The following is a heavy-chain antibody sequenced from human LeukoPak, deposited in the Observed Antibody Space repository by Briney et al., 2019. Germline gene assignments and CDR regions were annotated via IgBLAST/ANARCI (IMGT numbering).Heavy chain of an antibody. D-gene: IGHD2-2*01. CDR3: ARLPTPRTYCSSTSCYGLKPPRHVDY. CDR1: GGSFSGYY. CDR2: INHSGST. Sequence: SETLSLTCAVYGGSFSGYYWSWIRQPPGKGLEWIGEINHSGSTNYNPSLKSRVTISVDTSKNQFSLKLSSVTAADTAVYYCARLPTPRTYCSSTSCYGLKPPRHVDYWGQGTLVTVSS. J-gene: IGHJ4*02. V-gene: IGHV4-34*01.